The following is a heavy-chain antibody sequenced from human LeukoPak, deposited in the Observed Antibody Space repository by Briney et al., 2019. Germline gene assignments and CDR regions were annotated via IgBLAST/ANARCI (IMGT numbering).Heavy chain of an antibody. J-gene: IGHJ4*02. CDR1: GYTFTDYY. Sequence: GASVKVSCKASGYTFTDYYMHWVRQAPGQGFEWMGWINPNDGDTNYAQKFQGRVTMTRDTSIGTVHMEVSRLRSDDTAVYYCARANFLYCSSSTCLFDYWGQGTLVTVSS. CDR2: INPNDGDT. D-gene: IGHD2-2*01. V-gene: IGHV1-2*02. CDR3: ARANFLYCSSSTCLFDY.